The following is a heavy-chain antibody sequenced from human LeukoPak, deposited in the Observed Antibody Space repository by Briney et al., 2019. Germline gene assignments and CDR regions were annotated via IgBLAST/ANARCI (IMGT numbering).Heavy chain of an antibody. J-gene: IGHJ5*02. CDR1: GFTFSDYY. D-gene: IGHD3-22*01. V-gene: IGHV3-11*01. CDR2: ISSSGSTI. CDR3: ASSNPTYYYDSSGYYYGLFDP. Sequence: TGGSLRLSCAASGFTFSDYYMSWIRQAPGKGLEWVSYISSSGSTIYYADSVKGRFTISRDNAKNSLYLQMNSLRAEDTAVYYCASSNPTYYYDSSGYYYGLFDPWGQGTLVTVSS.